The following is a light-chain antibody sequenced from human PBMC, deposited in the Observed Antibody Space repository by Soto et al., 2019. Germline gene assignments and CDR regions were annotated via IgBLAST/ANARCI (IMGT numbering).Light chain of an antibody. Sequence: QSVLTQPRSVSGAPGQRVTISCTGSSSNIGAGYDVHWYQQLPGTAPKLLIYSNNNRPSGVPDRFSGSKSATSASLAITGLQAEDETDYYCQSYDISLSAYVFGTGTKVTVL. CDR1: SSNIGAGYD. CDR3: QSYDISLSAYV. V-gene: IGLV1-40*01. CDR2: SNN. J-gene: IGLJ1*01.